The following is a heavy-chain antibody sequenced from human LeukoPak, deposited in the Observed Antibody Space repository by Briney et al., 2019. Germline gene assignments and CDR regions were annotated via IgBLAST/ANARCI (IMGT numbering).Heavy chain of an antibody. CDR1: GYTFTGYC. J-gene: IGHJ5*02. CDR2: INPNSGGT. Sequence: ASVKVSCKASGYTFTGYCMHWVRQAPGQGLEWMGWINPNSGGTNYAQKFQGRVTMTRDTSISTAYMELSRLRSDDTAVYYCASEVGADNWFDPWGQGTLVTVSS. D-gene: IGHD1-26*01. V-gene: IGHV1-2*02. CDR3: ASEVGADNWFDP.